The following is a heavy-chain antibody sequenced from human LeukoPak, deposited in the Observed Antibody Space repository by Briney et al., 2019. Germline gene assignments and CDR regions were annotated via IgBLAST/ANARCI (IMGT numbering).Heavy chain of an antibody. CDR1: GFPFSSYS. V-gene: IGHV3-21*06. Sequence: PGGSLGLSCAASGFPFSSYSMNWVRQVPGRGREGVSSISSSSSYIYYADSVKGRFTISRDNAKNSVYLQMYSLRAEDTAVYYCARDSSWAFDYWGQGTLVTVSS. D-gene: IGHD6-13*01. J-gene: IGHJ4*02. CDR3: ARDSSWAFDY. CDR2: ISSSSSYI.